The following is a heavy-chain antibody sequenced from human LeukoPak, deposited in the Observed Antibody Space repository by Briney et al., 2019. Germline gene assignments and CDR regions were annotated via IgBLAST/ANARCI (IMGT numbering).Heavy chain of an antibody. D-gene: IGHD6-19*01. CDR2: INPSGGST. V-gene: IGHV1-46*01. CDR1: GYTFTSYY. CDR3: ARDRGSGWYYFDY. J-gene: IGHJ4*02. Sequence: ASVKVSCKASGYTFTSYYMHWVRQAPRHGLEWMGIINPSGGSTSYAQKFQGRVTMTRDTSTSTVYMELSSLRSEDTAVYYCARDRGSGWYYFDYWGQGTLVTVSS.